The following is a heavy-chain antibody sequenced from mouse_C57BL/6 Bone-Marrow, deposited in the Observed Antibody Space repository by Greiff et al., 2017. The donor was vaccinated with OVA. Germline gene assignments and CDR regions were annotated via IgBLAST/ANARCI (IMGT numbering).Heavy chain of an antibody. V-gene: IGHV1-42*01. J-gene: IGHJ3*01. CDR2: INPSTGGT. CDR3: AIVTTVGFAY. D-gene: IGHD1-1*01. CDR1: GYSFTGYY. Sequence: VQLQQSGPELVKPGASVKISCKASGYSFTGYYMNWVKQSPEKSLEWIGEINPSTGGTTYNQKFKAKATLTVDKSSSTAYMQLKSLTSEDSAVYYCAIVTTVGFAYWGQGTLVTVSA.